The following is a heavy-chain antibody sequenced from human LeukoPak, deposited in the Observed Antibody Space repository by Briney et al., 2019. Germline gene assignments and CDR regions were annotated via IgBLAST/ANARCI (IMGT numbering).Heavy chain of an antibody. CDR1: GITFDDFG. D-gene: IGHD2-21*01. Sequence: GGSLRLSCAASGITFDDFGMSWVRQGPGKGLEWVSGINWNGGTTAYADSVKGRFTISRDNAKNSLYLQMNSLRAEDTALYYCARENGCGGNCYYFDYWGQGTLVTVSS. CDR2: INWNGGTT. CDR3: ARENGCGGNCYYFDY. V-gene: IGHV3-20*04. J-gene: IGHJ4*02.